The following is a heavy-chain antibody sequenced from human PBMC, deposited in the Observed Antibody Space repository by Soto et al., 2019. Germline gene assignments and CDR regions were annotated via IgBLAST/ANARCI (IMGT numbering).Heavy chain of an antibody. D-gene: IGHD3-16*01. J-gene: IGHJ6*02. CDR3: ARGQEVWWNAGPLGLHGLDV. CDR1: RYTFISYD. V-gene: IGHV1-8*01. Sequence: QVQLVQSGAEVKKSGASVKVSCKASRYTFISYDINWVRQATGQGLEWMGCMNPNSGNTGYAQKFQGRITMTRNTSMNTAYMELSSLRSEDTAVYYCARGQEVWWNAGPLGLHGLDVWGQGTTVTVSS. CDR2: MNPNSGNT.